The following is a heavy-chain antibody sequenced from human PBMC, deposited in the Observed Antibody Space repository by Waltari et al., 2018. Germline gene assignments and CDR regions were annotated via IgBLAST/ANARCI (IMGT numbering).Heavy chain of an antibody. CDR3: AKGGTYYDFSDRFDP. CDR2: ISGSGGST. Sequence: EVQLLESGGGLVQPGGSLRLSCAASGFTFSSYAMRWVRQAPGKGLEWVSAISGSGGSTYYADAVKGRFTISRDNSKNTLYLQMNSLRAEDTAVYYCAKGGTYYDFSDRFDPWGQGTLVTVSS. J-gene: IGHJ5*02. CDR1: GFTFSSYA. V-gene: IGHV3-23*01. D-gene: IGHD3-3*01.